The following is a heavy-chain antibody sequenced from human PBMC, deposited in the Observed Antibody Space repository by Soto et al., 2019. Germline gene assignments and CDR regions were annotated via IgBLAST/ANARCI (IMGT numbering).Heavy chain of an antibody. D-gene: IGHD3-10*01. CDR3: ARDLEFRDGNISHLDY. CDR2: IMLIIGTA. V-gene: IGHV1-69*01. Sequence: QVQLVQSGAEVKKPGSSVKVSCKASGGTFSSHVFNWVRQAPGQGLEWMGGIMLIIGTANYAQKFQGRVTITADESTSTAYMELSSLGSEDTAVYYCARDLEFRDGNISHLDYWGQGTLVTVSS. CDR1: GGTFSSHV. J-gene: IGHJ4*02.